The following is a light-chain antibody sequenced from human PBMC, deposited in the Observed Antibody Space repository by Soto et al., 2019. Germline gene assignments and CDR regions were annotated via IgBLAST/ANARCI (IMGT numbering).Light chain of an antibody. CDR3: QQYNNWPKT. V-gene: IGKV3-15*01. CDR1: QSVSSN. CDR2: GAS. Sequence: ERVMTQSPATLSVSPGERATLSCRASQSVSSNLAWYQQKPGQAPRLLIYGASTRATGIPARFSGSGSGTEFTLTISSLQSADFAVYYCQQYNNWPKTFGQGTKVDIK. J-gene: IGKJ1*01.